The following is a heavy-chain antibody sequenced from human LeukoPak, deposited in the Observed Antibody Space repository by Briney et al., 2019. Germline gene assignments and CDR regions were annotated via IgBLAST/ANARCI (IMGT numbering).Heavy chain of an antibody. J-gene: IGHJ4*02. D-gene: IGHD3-22*01. CDR2: ISSSGSTI. V-gene: IGHV3-48*03. CDR3: ARETRNYDSSGYSGYYFDY. CDR1: GFTFSSYE. Sequence: PGGSLRLSCAASGFTFSSYEMNWVRQAPGKGLEWVSYISSSGSTIYYADSVKGRFTISRDNAKNSLYLQMNSLRAEDTAVYYCARETRNYDSSGYSGYYFDYWGQGTLVTVSS.